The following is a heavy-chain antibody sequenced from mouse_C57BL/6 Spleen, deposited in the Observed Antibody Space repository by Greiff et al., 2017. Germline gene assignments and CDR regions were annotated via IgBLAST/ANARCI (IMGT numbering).Heavy chain of an antibody. V-gene: IGHV1-55*01. D-gene: IGHD2-14*01. CDR2: IYPGSGST. Sequence: QVQLQQPGAELVKPGASVKMSCKASGYTFTSYWITWVKQRPGQGLEWIGDIYPGSGSTNYNEKFKSKATLTVDTSYSTAYLQHSSLTSEESAVYYCARYPYGYTRDYWGQGTTLTVSS. CDR1: GYTFTSYW. CDR3: ARYPYGYTRDY. J-gene: IGHJ2*01.